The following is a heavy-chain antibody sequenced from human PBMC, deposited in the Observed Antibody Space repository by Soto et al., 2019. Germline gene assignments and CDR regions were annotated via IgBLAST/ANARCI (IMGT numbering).Heavy chain of an antibody. V-gene: IGHV4-34*01. CDR3: ALGHSYYYYGMDV. CDR2: INHSGST. D-gene: IGHD3-16*01. CDR1: GGSFSGYY. Sequence: SETLSLTCAVYGGSFSGYYWSWIRQPPGKGLEWIGEINHSGSTNYNPSLKSRVTISVDTSKNQFSLKLSSVTAADTAVYYCALGHSYYYYGMDVWGQGTTVTVSS. J-gene: IGHJ6*02.